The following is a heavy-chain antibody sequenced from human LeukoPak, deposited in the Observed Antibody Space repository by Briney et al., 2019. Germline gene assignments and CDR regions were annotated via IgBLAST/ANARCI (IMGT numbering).Heavy chain of an antibody. Sequence: PSETLSLTCTVSGGSISTSSYYWGWVRQPPGKGLEWIGNIFYSGSTYYSPSLKSRVTISVDTSKNQFSLKLSSVTAADTAVYYCARDTSKWELLYYFDSWGQGTLVTVSS. V-gene: IGHV4-39*07. CDR2: IFYSGST. D-gene: IGHD1-26*01. J-gene: IGHJ4*02. CDR3: ARDTSKWELLYYFDS. CDR1: GGSISTSSYY.